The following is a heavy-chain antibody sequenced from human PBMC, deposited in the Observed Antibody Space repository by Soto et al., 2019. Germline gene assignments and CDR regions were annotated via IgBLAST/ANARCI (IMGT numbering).Heavy chain of an antibody. Sequence: QVQLVQSGAEVKKPGASVKVSCKASGYTFTSYDINWVRQATGQGLEWMGWMNPNSGNTGYAQKFQGRVTMTRNTSISTAYMELSSLRAEDAAVYYCAGGPDGYYYYGMDVWGQGTTVTVSS. CDR1: GYTFTSYD. V-gene: IGHV1-8*01. CDR3: AGGPDGYYYYGMDV. CDR2: MNPNSGNT. J-gene: IGHJ6*02.